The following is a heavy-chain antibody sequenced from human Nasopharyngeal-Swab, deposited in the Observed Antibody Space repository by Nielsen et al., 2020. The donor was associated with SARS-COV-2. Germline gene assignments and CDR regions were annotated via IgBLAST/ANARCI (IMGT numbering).Heavy chain of an antibody. J-gene: IGHJ4*02. CDR2: ISNDENNK. CDR3: ANDRYSVYPVCDS. CDR1: GFTFSSYG. V-gene: IGHV3-30*18. D-gene: IGHD5/OR15-5a*01. Sequence: GESLKISCGASGFTFSSYGMHWVRQAPGKGLEWVAFISNDENNKYYADSVKGRFTISRDNSKNTLFLQMNSLRPDDTAVYYCANDRYSVYPVCDSWGQGTLVTVSS.